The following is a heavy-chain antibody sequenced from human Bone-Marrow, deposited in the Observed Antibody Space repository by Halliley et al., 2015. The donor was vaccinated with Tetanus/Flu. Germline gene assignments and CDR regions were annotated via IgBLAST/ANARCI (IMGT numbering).Heavy chain of an antibody. J-gene: IGHJ3*02. CDR3: ARFWGISYAFDM. CDR2: IIPVVGIP. Sequence: EWMGRIIPVVGIPYYAQKFQGRVTITADKSTSTAYMELSSLRSEDTAVYYCARFWGISYAFDMWGQGTMVTVSS. D-gene: IGHD3-16*01. V-gene: IGHV1-69*02.